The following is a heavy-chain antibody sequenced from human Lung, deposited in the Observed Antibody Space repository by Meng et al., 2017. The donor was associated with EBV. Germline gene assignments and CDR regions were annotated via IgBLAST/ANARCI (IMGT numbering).Heavy chain of an antibody. J-gene: IGHJ4*02. V-gene: IGHV4-4*02. CDR3: ARDSDSAYSLGY. D-gene: IGHD2-21*01. CDR1: GGCIIIGNW. CDR2: IHHSGRT. Sequence: QVQRQGSVLGLVNPSGTLSLTCAVSGGCIIIGNWWSWVRQSPGKGLEWIGEIHHSGRTNYNPSLKSRITMSLDKPKNQFSLKLSSVTAADTAVYYCARDSDSAYSLGYWGQGTLVTVSS.